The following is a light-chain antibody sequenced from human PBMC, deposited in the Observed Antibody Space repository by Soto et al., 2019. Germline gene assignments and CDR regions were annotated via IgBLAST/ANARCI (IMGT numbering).Light chain of an antibody. V-gene: IGKV3-15*01. CDR2: GAS. CDR1: QSCASS. Sequence: VMTPGPSLLSKSPAYPASLFCRPSQSCASSVAWYQQQPGQPTRLLNYGASTRATGIPARFSGSGSWTEFTLTISNLQSEDFEVYYRQQYNNWPFTFGQGTRLEIK. CDR3: QQYNNWPFT. J-gene: IGKJ5*01.